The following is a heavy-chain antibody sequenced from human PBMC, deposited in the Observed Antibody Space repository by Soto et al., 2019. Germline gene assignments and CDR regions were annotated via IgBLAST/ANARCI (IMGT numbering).Heavy chain of an antibody. Sequence: EVLLVESGGGLIQPGGSLRLSCAASGFSFNTYAMNWVRQAPGKGLEWISYISSSSSRIYYADSVKGRFTLSRDNAKNSLYLQMNSLRAEDTAVYYCASDPGIAAAGMDYWGQGTLVTVSS. CDR2: ISSSSSRI. CDR3: ASDPGIAAAGMDY. V-gene: IGHV3-48*04. D-gene: IGHD6-25*01. J-gene: IGHJ4*02. CDR1: GFSFNTYA.